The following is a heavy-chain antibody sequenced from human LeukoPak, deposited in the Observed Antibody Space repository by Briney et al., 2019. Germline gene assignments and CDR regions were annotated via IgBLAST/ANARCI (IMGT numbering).Heavy chain of an antibody. Sequence: GGSLRLSCAASGFTFSSYGMHWVRQAPGKGLEWVAVIWYDGSNKYYADSVKGRFTISRDNSKNTLYLQMNSLRAEDTAVYYCARDSFRYYGSVTPVGGMDVWGQGTTVTVSS. CDR3: ARDSFRYYGSVTPVGGMDV. CDR2: IWYDGSNK. CDR1: GFTFSSYG. D-gene: IGHD3-10*01. V-gene: IGHV3-33*01. J-gene: IGHJ6*02.